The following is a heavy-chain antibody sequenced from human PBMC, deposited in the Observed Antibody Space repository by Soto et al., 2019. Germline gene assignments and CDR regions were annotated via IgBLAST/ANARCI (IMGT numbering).Heavy chain of an antibody. CDR2: IDPSDSYT. Sequence: GESLKISCKGSGYSFTSYWISWVRQMPGKGLEWMGRIDPSDSYTNYSPSFQGHVTISADKSISTAYLKWSSLKASDTAIYYCAGYSSSSGQSYYYYGMDVWGQGTTVTVSS. V-gene: IGHV5-10-1*01. D-gene: IGHD6-6*01. CDR1: GYSFTSYW. J-gene: IGHJ6*02. CDR3: AGYSSSSGQSYYYYGMDV.